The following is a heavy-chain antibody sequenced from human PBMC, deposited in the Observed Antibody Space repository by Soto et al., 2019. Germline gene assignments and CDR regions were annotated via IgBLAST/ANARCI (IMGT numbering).Heavy chain of an antibody. CDR3: ARGGSVDAFDI. J-gene: IGHJ3*02. D-gene: IGHD6-19*01. Sequence: EVQLVESGGGLVQPGGSLRLSCAASGFTVSTNSMSWVRQAPGKGLEWVSVIYSGGNTYYSDSVEGRFTISRDNPKGTLYLQMTSLRAEATAIYYCARGGSVDAFDIWGQGTQVTVSS. V-gene: IGHV3-66*01. CDR2: IYSGGNT. CDR1: GFTVSTNS.